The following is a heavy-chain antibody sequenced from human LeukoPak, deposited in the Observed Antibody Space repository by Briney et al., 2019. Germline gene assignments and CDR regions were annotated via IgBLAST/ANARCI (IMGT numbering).Heavy chain of an antibody. D-gene: IGHD2-2*01. V-gene: IGHV1-69*01. CDR1: GGTFISYA. CDR3: ASSLIVVVPAARGLGD. Sequence: SVKVSCKASGGTFISYAISWVRQAPGQGLEWMRGIIPIFGTANYAQKFQGRVTITADESTSTAYMELSSLRSEDTAVYYCASSLIVVVPAARGLGDWGQGTLVTVSS. CDR2: IIPIFGTA. J-gene: IGHJ4*02.